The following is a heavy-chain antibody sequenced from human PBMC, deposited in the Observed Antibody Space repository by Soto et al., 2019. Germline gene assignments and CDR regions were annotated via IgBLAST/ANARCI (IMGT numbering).Heavy chain of an antibody. J-gene: IGHJ6*02. CDR1: GFTFSRHW. D-gene: IGHD2-8*01. V-gene: IGHV3-74*01. CDR3: ARGLLYLYGMDV. Sequence: EVQLVESGGGLVQPGGSLRLSCAAAGFTFSRHWIHWVRQAPGKGLVWVSRINSDGSSTNYADSVKGRFTISRDNAKNALYLQMSSRRAEDTAVYYCARGLLYLYGMDVWGQGTTVTVSS. CDR2: INSDGSST.